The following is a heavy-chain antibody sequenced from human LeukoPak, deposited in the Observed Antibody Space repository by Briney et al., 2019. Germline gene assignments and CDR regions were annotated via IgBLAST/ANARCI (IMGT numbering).Heavy chain of an antibody. J-gene: IGHJ6*03. Sequence: PGGSLRLSCAPSGFTFSSYAMHWVRQAPGKGLEWVAVISYDGSNKYYADSVKGRFTISRDNSKNTLYLQMNRLRAEGTAVYYRAADYYYYMDVWGKATTVTVSS. CDR1: GFTFSSYA. CDR3: AADYYYYMDV. V-gene: IGHV3-30*01. CDR2: ISYDGSNK.